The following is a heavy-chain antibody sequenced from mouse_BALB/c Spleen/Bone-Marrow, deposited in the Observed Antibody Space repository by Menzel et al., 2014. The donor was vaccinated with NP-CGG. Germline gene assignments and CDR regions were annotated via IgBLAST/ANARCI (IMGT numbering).Heavy chain of an antibody. V-gene: IGHV4-1*02. CDR1: GFDFSRYW. Sequence: EVMLVESGGGLVQPGGSLKLSCAASGFDFSRYWMSWVRQAPGKGLEWIGEINPDSNTINYTPSLKDKFIISRDNAKNTLYLQMSKVRSEDTAHYYCARLGYYGSFAYWGQGTLVTVSA. J-gene: IGHJ3*01. CDR2: INPDSNTI. CDR3: ARLGYYGSFAY. D-gene: IGHD1-2*01.